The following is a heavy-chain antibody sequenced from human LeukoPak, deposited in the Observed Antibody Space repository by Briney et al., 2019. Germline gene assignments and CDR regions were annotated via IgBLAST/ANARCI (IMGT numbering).Heavy chain of an antibody. V-gene: IGHV3-30-3*01. J-gene: IGHJ4*02. D-gene: IGHD6-13*01. CDR3: ARVRTAWYEGTFDY. Sequence: GSLRLSCAASGFTFISYALHWVRQAPGKGLEWVAVISYDGSNKYYADSVKGRFTISRDNSKNTLSLQMNSLRAEDTALYYCARVRTAWYEGTFDYWGQGTLVTVSS. CDR1: GFTFISYA. CDR2: ISYDGSNK.